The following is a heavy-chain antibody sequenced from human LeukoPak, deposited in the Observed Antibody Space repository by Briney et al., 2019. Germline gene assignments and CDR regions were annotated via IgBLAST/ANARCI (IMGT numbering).Heavy chain of an antibody. D-gene: IGHD3-16*02. CDR2: MNPNSGNT. J-gene: IGHJ4*02. Sequence: AASVKVSCKASGYTFTSYDINWVRQATGQGPEWLGWMNPNSGNTGYAQKFQGRVTMTGNPSITTAYMELSSLRSEDTAVYYCARGPRGDYLWGSYRYPFENWGQGTLVTVSS. CDR3: ARGPRGDYLWGSYRYPFEN. V-gene: IGHV1-8*01. CDR1: GYTFTSYD.